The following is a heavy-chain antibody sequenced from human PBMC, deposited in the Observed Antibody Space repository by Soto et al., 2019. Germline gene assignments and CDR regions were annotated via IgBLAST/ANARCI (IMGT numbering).Heavy chain of an antibody. CDR2: INPLFRTP. CDR3: AKGVASSD. J-gene: IGHJ4*02. V-gene: IGHV1-69*01. CDR1: GGSFTTDA. Sequence: QVQLVQSEAEVRKPGSSVKVSCKSSGGSFTTDAISWVRQAPGQGLEWMGGINPLFRTPDYAQKFQGRVTISADESTRAAHLEVTGLTPEDTAVYFCAKGVASSDWGQGTPVTVSS. D-gene: IGHD2-15*01.